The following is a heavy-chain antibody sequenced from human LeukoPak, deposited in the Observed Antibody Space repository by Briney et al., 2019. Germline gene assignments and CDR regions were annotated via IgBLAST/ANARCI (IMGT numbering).Heavy chain of an antibody. CDR3: ARERGAIVARRRWWFDP. D-gene: IGHD6-6*01. CDR1: GGTFSSYA. J-gene: IGHJ5*02. Sequence: ASVKVSCKASGGTFSSYAISWVRQAPGQGLEWMGGIIPIFGTANYAQKFQGRVTITTDESTSTAYMELSSLRSEDTAVYYCARERGAIVARRRWWFDPWGQGTLVTVSS. CDR2: IIPIFGTA. V-gene: IGHV1-69*05.